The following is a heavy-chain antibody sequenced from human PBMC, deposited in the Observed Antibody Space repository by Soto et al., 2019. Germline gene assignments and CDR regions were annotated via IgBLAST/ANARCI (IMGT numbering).Heavy chain of an antibody. CDR3: AKGDNLGPKTGYAFDP. CDR2: TYFRSKWYN. Sequence: SQTLSLTCDISGDRLSSNSAAWNWIRQSPSRGLEWLGRTYFRSKWYNDYAVSVKSRIIINPDTSNNQFSLQLNSVTPEDTAVYFCAKGDNLGPKTGYAFDPWGQGIMVTVSS. CDR1: GDRLSSNSAA. D-gene: IGHD5-12*01. V-gene: IGHV6-1*01. J-gene: IGHJ5*02.